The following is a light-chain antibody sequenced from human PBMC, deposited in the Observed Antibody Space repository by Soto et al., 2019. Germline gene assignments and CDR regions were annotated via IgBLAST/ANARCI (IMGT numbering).Light chain of an antibody. Sequence: QSALTQPASVSGSPGQSITISCTGTSSDVGGYKYVSWYQQHPGKAPRLMIYDVTNRPSGVSNRFSGSKSGNTASLTISGLQAEDEGDYYCSSYTSSSTYVFGTGTKLTVL. V-gene: IGLV2-14*01. CDR3: SSYTSSSTYV. CDR2: DVT. J-gene: IGLJ1*01. CDR1: SSDVGGYKY.